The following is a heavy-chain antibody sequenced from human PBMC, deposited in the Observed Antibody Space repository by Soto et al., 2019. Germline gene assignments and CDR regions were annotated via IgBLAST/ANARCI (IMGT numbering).Heavy chain of an antibody. V-gene: IGHV1-58*01. CDR3: AENGHIHQSNRRGPGVFDS. CDR1: EFTFTNSA. D-gene: IGHD3-10*01. CDR2: IVVGNGNT. Sequence: SVKVSCKASEFTFTNSAVQWVRQARGQRLEWIGWIVVGNGNTNYAQKFQERVTVTRDMSTSTVYMELSSLRSEDTAVYYCAENGHIHQSNRRGPGVFDSWGQGTLVTVSS. J-gene: IGHJ4*02.